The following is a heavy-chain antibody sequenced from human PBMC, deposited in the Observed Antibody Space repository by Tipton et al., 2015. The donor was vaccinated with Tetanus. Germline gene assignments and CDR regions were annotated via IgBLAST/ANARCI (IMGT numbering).Heavy chain of an antibody. CDR3: AKGVRAHLYAFES. CDR1: EFTLSRFW. CDR2: IKQDGSEK. V-gene: IGHV3-7*05. Sequence: SLRLPCAASEFTLSRFWMSWVRQAPGKGLEWVANIKQDGSEKYFVDSVKGRFTISRDNARNSLYLQMTSLRAEDTALYHCAKGVRAHLYAFESWGQGTLVSVS. D-gene: IGHD3-16*01. J-gene: IGHJ4*02.